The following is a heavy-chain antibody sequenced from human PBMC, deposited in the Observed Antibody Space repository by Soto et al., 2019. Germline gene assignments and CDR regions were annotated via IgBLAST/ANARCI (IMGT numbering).Heavy chain of an antibody. J-gene: IGHJ4*02. CDR2: VIGTGIDT. V-gene: IGHV3-23*01. CDR3: AKATRGQCIGAHCYACDF. D-gene: IGHD2-15*01. CDR1: GFTFTNYA. Sequence: EVQLLESGGGLVQPGGSLRLSCAASGFTFTNYAMNWVRHSPGKGLEWVASVIGTGIDTYHAASVKGRFTISRDNSRNTMYLEMNRLRAEDTAMYHCAKATRGQCIGAHCYACDFWGQGIMGTVS.